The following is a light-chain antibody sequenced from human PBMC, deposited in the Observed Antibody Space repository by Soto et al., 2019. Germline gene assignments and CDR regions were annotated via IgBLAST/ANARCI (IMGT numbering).Light chain of an antibody. Sequence: SVITEVAVVSVSREQSNSVSCTRTSSDVGGYDYVSWYKQHPGKAPQLMIYEVSDPPSGVSNRFSGSKSGKTACLTISGLYAEDEADYYCSSNTRTSTPLSVF. CDR3: SSNTRTSTPLSV. J-gene: IGLJ7*01. CDR2: EVS. V-gene: IGLV2-14*01. CDR1: SSDVGGYDY.